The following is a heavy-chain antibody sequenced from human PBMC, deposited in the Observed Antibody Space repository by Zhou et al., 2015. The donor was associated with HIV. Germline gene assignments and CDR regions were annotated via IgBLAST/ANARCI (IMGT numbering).Heavy chain of an antibody. J-gene: IGHJ3*02. CDR3: ARVGIKDAFDI. V-gene: IGHV3-30*03. Sequence: QVQLVESGGGVVQPGRSLRLSCAASGFTFSSYGMHWVRQAPGKGLEWVAVISYDGSNKYYADSVKGRFTISRDNSKNTLYLQMNSLRAEDTAVYYCARVGIKDAFDIWGQGTMVTVSS. CDR1: GFTFSSYG. CDR2: ISYDGSNK. D-gene: IGHD7-27*01.